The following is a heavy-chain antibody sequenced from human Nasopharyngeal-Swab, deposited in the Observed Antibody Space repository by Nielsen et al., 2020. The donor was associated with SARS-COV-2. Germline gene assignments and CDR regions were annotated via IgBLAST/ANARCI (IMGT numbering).Heavy chain of an antibody. D-gene: IGHD2-15*01. V-gene: IGHV5-10-1*01. CDR1: GYSFTSYW. CDR2: IDPSDSYT. Sequence: GESLKISCKGSGYSFTSYWLSWVRQMPGKGLEWMGRIDPSDSYTNYSPSFQGHVTISADKSISTAYLQWSSLKASDTAMYYCARHIVDCSGGSCYDYMDVWGKGTTVTVSS. J-gene: IGHJ6*03. CDR3: ARHIVDCSGGSCYDYMDV.